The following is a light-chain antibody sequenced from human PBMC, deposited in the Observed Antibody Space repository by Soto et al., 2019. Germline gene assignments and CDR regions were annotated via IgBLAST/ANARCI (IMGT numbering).Light chain of an antibody. CDR1: QSVIYSSNNKNY. V-gene: IGKV4-1*01. Sequence: DIVMTQSPDSLAVPLGERATINCKSSQSVIYSSNNKNYLVWYQQKPGQPPKLLIYWASTRESGVPDRFSGSGSGTDFTLTISSLQAEDVAVYYCQQYYSTPWTFGQGTKVEIK. J-gene: IGKJ1*01. CDR3: QQYYSTPWT. CDR2: WAS.